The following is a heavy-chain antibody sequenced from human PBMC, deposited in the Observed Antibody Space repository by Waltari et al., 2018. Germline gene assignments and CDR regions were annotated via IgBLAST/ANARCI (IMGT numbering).Heavy chain of an antibody. CDR3: ARDLGLTTVPTRGGKIDYFAY. CDR1: GYTFTSYA. Sequence: QGQIVQSGAEVKKPGASVKGSCKASGYTFTSYAMHWMRQATGQRHEWMGWINAGNRTTNDSQNFPATVTTTTSTAASTAYMELSSLRSEDTAVYYCARDLGLTTVPTRGGKIDYFAYWRQRTLVTVSS. J-gene: IGHJ4*02. D-gene: IGHD4-17*01. V-gene: IGHV1-3*01. CDR2: INAGNRTT.